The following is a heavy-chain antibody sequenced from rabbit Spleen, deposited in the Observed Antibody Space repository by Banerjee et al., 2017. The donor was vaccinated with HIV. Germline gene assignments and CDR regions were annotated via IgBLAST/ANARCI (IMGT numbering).Heavy chain of an antibody. V-gene: IGHV1S40*01. Sequence: QSLEESGGDLVTPGASLTLTCTASGFDLSSYYYMCWVRQAPGKGLEWIACIYITGGSTYYASWAKGRFTISETSSTTVTLQMTSLTAADTATYFCARNYVNAFDPWGQGTLVTVS. CDR2: IYITGGST. CDR1: GFDLSSYYY. CDR3: ARNYVNAFDP. J-gene: IGHJ2*01. D-gene: IGHD1-1*01.